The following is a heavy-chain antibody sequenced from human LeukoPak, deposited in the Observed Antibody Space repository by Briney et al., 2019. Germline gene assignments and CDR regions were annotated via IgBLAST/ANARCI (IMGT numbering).Heavy chain of an antibody. V-gene: IGHV3-21*03. CDR1: EFTFSTYS. D-gene: IGHD1-26*01. CDR2: ISSGSTYI. Sequence: GGSLRLSCAASEFTFSTYSMNWVRQAPGKGLEWVSSISSGSTYIYYADSVKGRFTISRDNAKNSLYLQMNSLRAEDTAVYYCATEGMYSGSYYGAFNNWGQGTQVTVSS. J-gene: IGHJ4*02. CDR3: ATEGMYSGSYYGAFNN.